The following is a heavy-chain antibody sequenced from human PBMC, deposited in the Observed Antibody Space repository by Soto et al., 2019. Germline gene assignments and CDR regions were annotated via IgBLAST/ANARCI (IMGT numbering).Heavy chain of an antibody. D-gene: IGHD5-12*01. V-gene: IGHV3-53*02. CDR3: ARASRDGYNWEFDY. CDR1: GFTVSSNY. Sequence: EVQLVETGGGLIQPGGSLRLSCAASGFTVSSNYMSWVHQAPGKGLEWASVIYSGGSTYYADSVKGRFTISRDNSKNTLYLKMNSLRAENTAVYYCARASRDGYNWEFDYWGQGTLVTVSS. J-gene: IGHJ4*02. CDR2: IYSGGST.